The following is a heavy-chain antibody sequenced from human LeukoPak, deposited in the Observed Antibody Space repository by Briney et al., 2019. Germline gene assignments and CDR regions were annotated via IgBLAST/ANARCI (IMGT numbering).Heavy chain of an antibody. D-gene: IGHD5-18*01. CDR1: GGSISSSGYY. CDR3: ARLPRSRGYSYGYADLDY. V-gene: IGHV4-39*01. Sequence: SEALSLTCSVSGGSISSSGYYWAWIRQPPGKGLEWIGSIYYTGNTYYNPSLTSRVTISVDTSKNQFSLKLSSVTAADTAVYYCARLPRSRGYSYGYADLDYWGQGTLVTVSS. CDR2: IYYTGNT. J-gene: IGHJ4*02.